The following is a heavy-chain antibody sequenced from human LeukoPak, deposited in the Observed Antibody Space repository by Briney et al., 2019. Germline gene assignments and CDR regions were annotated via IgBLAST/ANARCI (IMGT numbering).Heavy chain of an antibody. J-gene: IGHJ4*02. V-gene: IGHV3-23*01. CDR2: ISGSGGST. D-gene: IGHD6-13*01. CDR1: GFTFSSYA. Sequence: GGSLRLSCAASGFTFSSYAMSWVRQAPGKGLEWVSAISGSGGSTYYADSVKGRFTISRDNSKNTLYLQINSLRAEDTAVYYCAKFRAAAGFRDYWGQGTLVTVSS. CDR3: AKFRAAAGFRDY.